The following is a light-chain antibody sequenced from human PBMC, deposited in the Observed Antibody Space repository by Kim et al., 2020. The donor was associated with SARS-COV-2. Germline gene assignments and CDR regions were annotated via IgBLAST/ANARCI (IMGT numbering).Light chain of an antibody. J-gene: IGKJ1*01. CDR1: QDVRNY. Sequence: DIQMTQSPSSLSASVGDRVTITCRASQDVRNYLAWFQQKPGKAPKSLIYGASNLESGVPSKFSGSGSGTDFILTISSLQPEDFATYYCQQYNSYPETFGQGTKVEIK. CDR3: QQYNSYPET. V-gene: IGKV1-16*02. CDR2: GAS.